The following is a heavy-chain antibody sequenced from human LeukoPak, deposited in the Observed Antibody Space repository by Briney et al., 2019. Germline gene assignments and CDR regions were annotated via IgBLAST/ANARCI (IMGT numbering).Heavy chain of an antibody. Sequence: GGSLRLSCAASGFTFSSYSMNWVRHAPGKGLEWVSSISISSSYISYADSVKGRFTISRDNAKNSLYLQMNSLRAEDTAVYYCARVVASSRTYYDILTGYFPYGMDVWGQGTTVTVSS. D-gene: IGHD3-9*01. CDR1: GFTFSSYS. CDR3: ARVVASSRTYYDILTGYFPYGMDV. J-gene: IGHJ6*02. CDR2: ISISSSYI. V-gene: IGHV3-21*01.